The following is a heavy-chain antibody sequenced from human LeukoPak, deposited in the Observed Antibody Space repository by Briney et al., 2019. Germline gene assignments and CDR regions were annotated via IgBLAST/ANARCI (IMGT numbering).Heavy chain of an antibody. J-gene: IGHJ6*02. Sequence: PSETLSLTCAVYGGSFSGYYWSWIRQPPGKGLEWIGEINHSESTNYNPSLKSRVTISVDTSKNQFSLKLSSVTAADTAVYYCARFPARYYYYGMDVWGQGTTVTVSS. V-gene: IGHV4-34*01. CDR3: ARFPARYYYYGMDV. CDR2: INHSEST. CDR1: GGSFSGYY.